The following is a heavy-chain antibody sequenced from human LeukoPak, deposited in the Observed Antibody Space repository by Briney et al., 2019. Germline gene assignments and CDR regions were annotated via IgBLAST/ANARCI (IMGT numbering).Heavy chain of an antibody. J-gene: IGHJ4*02. V-gene: IGHV3-33*01. CDR3: ARNYDSSGYYSDY. CDR2: IWYDGSSK. D-gene: IGHD3-22*01. Sequence: GGSLRLSCAASGFTFSSYGMHWVRQAPGKGLEWVAVIWYDGSSKYYADSVKGRFTISRDNSKNTLYLQMNSLRAEDTAVYYCARNYDSSGYYSDYWGQGTLVTVSS. CDR1: GFTFSSYG.